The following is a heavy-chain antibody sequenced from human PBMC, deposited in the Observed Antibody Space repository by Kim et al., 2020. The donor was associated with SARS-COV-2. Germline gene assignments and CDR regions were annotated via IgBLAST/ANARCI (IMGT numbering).Heavy chain of an antibody. V-gene: IGHV3-23*01. J-gene: IGHJ4*02. CDR3: AKATRVRGVIGVDY. CDR1: GFTFSSYA. D-gene: IGHD3-10*01. CDR2: ISGSGGST. Sequence: GGSLRLSCAASGFTFSSYAMSWVRQAPGKGLEWVSAISGSGGSTYYADSVKGRFTISRDNSKNTLYLQMNSLRAEDTAVYYCAKATRVRGVIGVDYWGQGTLVTVSS.